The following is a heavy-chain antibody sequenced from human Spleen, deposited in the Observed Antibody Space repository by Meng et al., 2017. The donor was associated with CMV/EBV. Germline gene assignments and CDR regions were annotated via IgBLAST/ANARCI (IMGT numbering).Heavy chain of an antibody. J-gene: IGHJ4*02. Sequence: SETLSLTCTVPGGSISSYYWSWIRQPPGKGLEWIGYIYYSGSTNYNPSLKSRVTISVDTSKNQFSLKLSSVTAADTAVYYCARGPLSDFWSGYYYFDYWGQGTLVTVSS. D-gene: IGHD3-3*01. CDR3: ARGPLSDFWSGYYYFDY. V-gene: IGHV4-59*12. CDR2: IYYSGST. CDR1: GGSISSYY.